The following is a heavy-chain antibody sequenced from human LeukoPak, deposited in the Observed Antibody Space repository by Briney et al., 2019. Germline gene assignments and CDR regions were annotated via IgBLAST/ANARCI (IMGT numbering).Heavy chain of an antibody. CDR1: GGTFSSYA. CDR2: IIPILGIA. CDR3: AREDYYDSSGYNT. Sequence: SVKVSCKASGGTFSSYAISWVRQAPGQGLEWMGRIIPILGIANCAQKFQGRVTITADKSTSTAYMELSSLRSEDTAVYYCAREDYYDSSGYNTWGQGTLVTVSS. D-gene: IGHD3-22*01. V-gene: IGHV1-69*04. J-gene: IGHJ5*02.